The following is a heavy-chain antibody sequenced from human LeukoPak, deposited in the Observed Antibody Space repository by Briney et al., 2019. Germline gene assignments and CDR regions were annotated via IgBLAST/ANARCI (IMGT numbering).Heavy chain of an antibody. D-gene: IGHD3-22*01. CDR2: INHSGST. CDR1: GGSFSGYY. V-gene: IGHV4-34*01. CDR3: ARGDINSLMDSSSYHKRHDAFDI. J-gene: IGHJ3*02. Sequence: SETLSLTRAVYGGSFSGYYWSWIRQPPGKGLEWIGEINHSGSTNYNPSLKSRVTISVDTSKNQFSLKLSSVTAADTAVYYCARGDINSLMDSSSYHKRHDAFDIWGQGTMVTVSS.